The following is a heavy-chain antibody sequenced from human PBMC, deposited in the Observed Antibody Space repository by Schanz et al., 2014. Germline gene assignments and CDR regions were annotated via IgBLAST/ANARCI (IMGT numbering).Heavy chain of an antibody. Sequence: VQLVESGGGVVQPGGSLRLSCAASGFTFSSYGMHWVRQAPGKGLVWVSRINSDGRSTNYAASVRGRFTISRDNSKNTVYLQMNSLRAEDTAVYFCARDGGRDGYNLAFDVWGQGTLVTVSS. CDR3: ARDGGRDGYNLAFDV. V-gene: IGHV3-74*01. J-gene: IGHJ3*01. CDR1: GFTFSSYG. CDR2: INSDGRST. D-gene: IGHD5-12*01.